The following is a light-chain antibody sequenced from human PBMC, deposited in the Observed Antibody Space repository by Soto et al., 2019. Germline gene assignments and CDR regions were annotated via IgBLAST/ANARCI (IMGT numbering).Light chain of an antibody. Sequence: EIVLTQSPATLSLSPGERATLSCRASQSVSSYLAWYQQKPGQAPRLLIYDASNRATGIPARFSGSGSGTDLTLTISSLEPEDFAVYYCQQRSNGGTFGQGTKLEIK. CDR2: DAS. CDR1: QSVSSY. V-gene: IGKV3-11*01. CDR3: QQRSNGGT. J-gene: IGKJ2*02.